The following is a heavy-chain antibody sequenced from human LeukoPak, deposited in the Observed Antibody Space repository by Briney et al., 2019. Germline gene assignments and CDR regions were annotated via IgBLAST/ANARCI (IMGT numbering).Heavy chain of an antibody. CDR3: AKARTYYDFWSGYYTFDY. CDR2: ISGSGGST. V-gene: IGHV3-23*01. Sequence: GGSLRLSCAASGFTFSSYAMSWVRQAPGKGLEWVSAISGSGGSTYYADSVKGRFTISRDNSKNTLYLQMNSLRAEDTAVYYCAKARTYYDFWSGYYTFDYWGQGTLVTVS. CDR1: GFTFSSYA. J-gene: IGHJ4*02. D-gene: IGHD3-3*01.